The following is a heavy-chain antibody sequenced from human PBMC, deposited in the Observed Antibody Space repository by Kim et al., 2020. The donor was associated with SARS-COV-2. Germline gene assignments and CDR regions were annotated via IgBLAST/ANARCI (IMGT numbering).Heavy chain of an antibody. D-gene: IGHD1-26*01. CDR2: INPSGGST. CDR1: GYTFTSYY. CDR3: ARDSEIDTPIVGARPGVYFDY. J-gene: IGHJ4*02. Sequence: ASVKVSCKASGYTFTSYYMHWVRQAPGQGLEWMGIINPSGGSTSYAQKFQGRVTMTRDTSTSTGYMELSSLRSEDTAVYYCARDSEIDTPIVGARPGVYFDYWGQGTLVTVSP. V-gene: IGHV1-46*01.